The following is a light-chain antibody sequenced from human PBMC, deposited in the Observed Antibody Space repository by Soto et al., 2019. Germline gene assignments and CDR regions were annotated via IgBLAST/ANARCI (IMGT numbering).Light chain of an antibody. CDR3: QQYGSSPST. V-gene: IGKV3-20*01. J-gene: IGKJ4*01. CDR2: GAS. Sequence: IVLTQSPGTLSLSPGERATLSCRASPKVFKNYLAWYQQKPGQAPRLLIYGASTRAAGISDRFSGSGSGTDFTLTVNRLEPADFAVYYCQQYGSSPSTFGGGTKVDIK. CDR1: PKVFKNY.